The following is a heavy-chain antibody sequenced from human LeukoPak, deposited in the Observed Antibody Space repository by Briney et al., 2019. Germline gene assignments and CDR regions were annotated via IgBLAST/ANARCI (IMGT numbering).Heavy chain of an antibody. V-gene: IGHV3-48*03. CDR2: ISSSGSTI. D-gene: IGHD4-17*01. J-gene: IGHJ3*02. CDR3: ARVFQHYGDAPGAFDI. Sequence: PGGSLRLSCAASGFTFSSYEMNWVRQAPGKGLEWVSYISSSGSTIYYADSVKGRFTTSRDNAKNSLYLQMNSLRAEDTAVYYCARVFQHYGDAPGAFDIWGQGTMVTVSS. CDR1: GFTFSSYE.